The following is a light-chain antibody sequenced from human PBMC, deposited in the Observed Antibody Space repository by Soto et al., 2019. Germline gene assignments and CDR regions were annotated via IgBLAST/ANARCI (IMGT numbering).Light chain of an antibody. CDR2: GAS. CDR3: QHYGNSPT. V-gene: IGKV3-20*01. CDR1: QSVSSGY. J-gene: IGKJ1*01. Sequence: IVLTQSPGTLSLSPGDGATLSCRASQSVSSGYLAWYQQKPGQAPRLLIYGASRRATGIPDRFSGSGYGTDFTLSISRLEPEEFAVYWCQHYGNSPTFGQGTKVQIK.